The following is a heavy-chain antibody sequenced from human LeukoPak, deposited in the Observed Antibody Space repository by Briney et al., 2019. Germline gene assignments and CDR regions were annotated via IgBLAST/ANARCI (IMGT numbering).Heavy chain of an antibody. J-gene: IGHJ4*02. CDR2: ISGSGGST. D-gene: IGHD2-2*01. V-gene: IGHV3-23*01. CDR1: GFTFDDYA. Sequence: PGRSLRLSCAASGFTFDDYAMHWVRQAPGKGLEWVSAISGSGGSTYYADSVKGRFTISRDNSKNTLYLQMNSLRAEDTAVYYCAKEPDIVVVPAANDGYWGQGTLVTVSS. CDR3: AKEPDIVVVPAANDGY.